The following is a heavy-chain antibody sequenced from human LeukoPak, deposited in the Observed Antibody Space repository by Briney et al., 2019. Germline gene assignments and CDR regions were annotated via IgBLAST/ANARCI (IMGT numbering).Heavy chain of an antibody. CDR1: GFTFSSYR. J-gene: IGHJ4*02. CDR2: INTDGRTT. V-gene: IGHV3-74*01. D-gene: IGHD4-11*01. CDR3: VRSAFLTTEFYFDY. Sequence: GGSLRLSCVSSGFTFSSYRMHWVRQAPGKGLVWVSRINTDGRTTTYADSVKGRFTISRDNAKNTLYLQMNSLRAEDTAVYYCVRSAFLTTEFYFDYWGQGTLVTVSS.